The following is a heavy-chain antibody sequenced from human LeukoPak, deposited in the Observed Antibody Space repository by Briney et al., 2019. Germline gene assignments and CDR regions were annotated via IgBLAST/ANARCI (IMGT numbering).Heavy chain of an antibody. D-gene: IGHD6-13*01. J-gene: IGHJ4*02. CDR2: IYYSGST. CDR3: AWIAAAGSRIY. V-gene: IGHV4-39*07. Sequence: PSETLSLTCTVSGGSISSSSYYWGWIRQPPGKGLEWIGSIYYSGSTYYNPSLKSRVTISVDTSKNQFSLKLSSVTAADTAVYYCAWIAAAGSRIYWGQGTLVTVSS. CDR1: GGSISSSSYY.